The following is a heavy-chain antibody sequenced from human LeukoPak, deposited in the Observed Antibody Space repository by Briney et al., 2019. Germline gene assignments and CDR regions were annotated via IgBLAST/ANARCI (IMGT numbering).Heavy chain of an antibody. CDR2: IIPIFGTA. D-gene: IGHD3-10*01. J-gene: IGHJ6*03. CDR3: ARDRPRKYYYGSGNYYYYYMDV. CDR1: GYTFTSSD. Sequence: SVKVSCKASGYTFTSSDISWVRQAPGQGLEWIGGIIPIFGTANYAQKFQGRVTITTDESTSTAYMELSSLRSEDTAVYYCARDRPRKYYYGSGNYYYYYMDVWGKGTTVTVSS. V-gene: IGHV1-69*05.